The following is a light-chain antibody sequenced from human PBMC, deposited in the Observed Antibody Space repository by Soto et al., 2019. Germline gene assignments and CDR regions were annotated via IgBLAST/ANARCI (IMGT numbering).Light chain of an antibody. CDR3: QQYNTYSWT. CDR2: EAS. J-gene: IGKJ1*01. V-gene: IGKV1-5*03. Sequence: IQLTQSPSTLSSSVGDRVTLTCQASQSIKSWLAWYKQKPGKAPKLLIYEASSLESGVPSRVGGSGSGTEFTLTISSLQPDDFETYYCQQYNTYSWTFGQGTKVDIK. CDR1: QSIKSW.